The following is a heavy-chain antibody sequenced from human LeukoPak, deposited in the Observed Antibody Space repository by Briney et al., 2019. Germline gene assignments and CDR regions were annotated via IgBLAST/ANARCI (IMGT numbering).Heavy chain of an antibody. V-gene: IGHV3-11*01. CDR1: GFTFNDYD. J-gene: IGHJ4*02. D-gene: IGHD5-18*01. Sequence: PGGSLRLSCAASGFTFNDYDMSWIRQAPGKGLDWVAKIRSSGSTIDYADSVKGRFTISRDNAKKSLYLQMNSLRADDTAVYYCAKNTATTKGHFDYWGQGTLVTVSS. CDR3: AKNTATTKGHFDY. CDR2: IRSSGSTI.